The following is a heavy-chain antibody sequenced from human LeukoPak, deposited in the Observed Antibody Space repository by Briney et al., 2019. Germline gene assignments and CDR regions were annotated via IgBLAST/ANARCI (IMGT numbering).Heavy chain of an antibody. CDR1: GGSFSGYY. J-gene: IGHJ4*02. D-gene: IGHD3-10*01. CDR2: INHSGST. CDR3: ARGPYYYGSGSYYKGRYFDY. Sequence: SETLSLTCAVYGGSFSGYYWSWIRQPPGKGLEWIGEINHSGSTNYNPSLKSRVTISVDTSKNQFPLKLSSVTAADTAVYYCARGPYYYGSGSYYKGRYFDYWGQGTLVTVSS. V-gene: IGHV4-34*01.